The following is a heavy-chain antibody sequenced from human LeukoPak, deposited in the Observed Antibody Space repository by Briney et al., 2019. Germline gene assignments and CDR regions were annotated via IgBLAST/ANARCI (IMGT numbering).Heavy chain of an antibody. Sequence: GGSLRLSCAASGFTFSSYAMSWVRQAPGKGLEWVSAISGSGGSTYYADSVKGRFTISRDNSKNTLYLQINSLRAEDTAVYYCAKDSRDGYNLNYFDYWGQGTLVTVSS. D-gene: IGHD5-24*01. CDR1: GFTFSSYA. J-gene: IGHJ4*02. CDR2: ISGSGGST. CDR3: AKDSRDGYNLNYFDY. V-gene: IGHV3-23*01.